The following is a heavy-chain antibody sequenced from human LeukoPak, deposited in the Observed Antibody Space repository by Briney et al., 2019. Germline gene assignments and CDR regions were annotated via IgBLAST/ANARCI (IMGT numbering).Heavy chain of an antibody. V-gene: IGHV4-4*02. Sequence: SETLSLTCAVSGGSISSSNWWSWVRQPPGKGLEWIGEIYHSGSTNYNPSLKSRVTISVDKSKSQFSLQLSSVTAADTAVYYCARHGSRVMATIEDSWGQGTLVIVSS. CDR2: IYHSGST. CDR3: ARHGSRVMATIEDS. CDR1: GGSISSSNW. J-gene: IGHJ4*02. D-gene: IGHD5-12*01.